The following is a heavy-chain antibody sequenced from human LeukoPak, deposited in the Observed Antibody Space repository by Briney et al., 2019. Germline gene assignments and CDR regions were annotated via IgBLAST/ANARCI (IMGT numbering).Heavy chain of an antibody. J-gene: IGHJ2*01. CDR1: GFRFSSRD. V-gene: IGHV3-13*01. Sequence: GGSLRLSCAAAGFRFSSRDMHWVRQPTGKGLEWVSGIGIAGETFYADSVEGRFTTSRENAKNSFDLQMNSLRAGDTAVYYCARANLGVEDWYFDLWGRGTLVTVSS. CDR3: ARANLGVEDWYFDL. CDR2: IGIAGET. D-gene: IGHD2-2*01.